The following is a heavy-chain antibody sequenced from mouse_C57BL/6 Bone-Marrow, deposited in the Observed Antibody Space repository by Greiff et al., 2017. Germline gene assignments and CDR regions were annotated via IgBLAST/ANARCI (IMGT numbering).Heavy chain of an antibody. J-gene: IGHJ3*01. CDR3: ARRGDGYYPAWFAY. Sequence: EVKLVESGGDLVKPGGSLKLSCAASGFTFSSYGMSWVRQTPDKRLEWVATISSGGSYTYYPDRVKGRFTISRDNAKNTLYLQMSSRKSEDTAMYYCARRGDGYYPAWFAYWGQGTLVTVSA. CDR2: ISSGGSYT. D-gene: IGHD2-3*01. V-gene: IGHV5-6*02. CDR1: GFTFSSYG.